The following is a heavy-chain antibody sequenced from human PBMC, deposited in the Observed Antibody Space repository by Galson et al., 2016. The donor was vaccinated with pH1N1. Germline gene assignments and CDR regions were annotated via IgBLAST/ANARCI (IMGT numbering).Heavy chain of an antibody. J-gene: IGHJ3*02. V-gene: IGHV5-51*01. Sequence: QSGAEVKKPGESLKISCKGSGYKFASSWIVWVRQMPGKGLEWMGIIWLGGSLIRYKPSFQGQVTISADKSINIVYREWSILKASDTATYYCARQNDYGDYRGDAFDIWGQGTLVTVSS. CDR3: ARQNDYGDYRGDAFDI. CDR2: IWLGGSLI. CDR1: GYKFASSW. D-gene: IGHD4-17*01.